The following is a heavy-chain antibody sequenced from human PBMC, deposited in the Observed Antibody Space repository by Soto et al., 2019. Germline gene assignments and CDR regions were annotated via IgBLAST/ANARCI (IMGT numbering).Heavy chain of an antibody. CDR1: GGSISNYY. J-gene: IGHJ4*02. D-gene: IGHD6-19*01. CDR2: IYSSGST. Sequence: SETLSLTCTVSGGSISNYYWNWIRQSPGKGLEWIGYIYSSGSTHYNPSLQNRVTISIDTSKNQVSLKVNSVTAADTAVYYCARTTAVADTPEFDYWGQGALVTVSS. CDR3: ARTTAVADTPEFDY. V-gene: IGHV4-59*01.